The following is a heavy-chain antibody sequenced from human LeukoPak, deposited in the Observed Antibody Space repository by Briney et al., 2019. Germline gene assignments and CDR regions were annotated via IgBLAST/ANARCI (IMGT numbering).Heavy chain of an antibody. J-gene: IGHJ4*02. V-gene: IGHV4-30-4*08. CDR2: IYYSGST. CDR3: ARVSEAPTFDY. CDR1: GGSVSSGDYY. Sequence: SETLSLTCTVSGGSVSSGDYYWSWIRQPPGKGLEWIGYIYYSGSTYYNPSLKSRVTISVDTSKNQFSLKLSSVTAADTAVYYCARVSEAPTFDYWGQGTLVTVSS.